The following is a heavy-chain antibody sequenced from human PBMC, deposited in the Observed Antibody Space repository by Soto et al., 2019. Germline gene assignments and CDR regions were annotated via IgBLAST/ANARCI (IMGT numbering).Heavy chain of an antibody. CDR3: ARGGVKGTTSRGQVYN. CDR2: ISSSSDST. CDR1: GFTFSDYY. Sequence: QVQVVESGGGLVKPGGSLRLSCAASGFTFSDYYMSWIRQAPGKGLEWVSFISSSSDSTKYADSVKGRFTISRDNAKNSLYLQLNSLRAEDKAVDYCARGGVKGTTSRGQVYNWGQGTLVTVSS. J-gene: IGHJ4*02. D-gene: IGHD1-7*01. V-gene: IGHV3-11*06.